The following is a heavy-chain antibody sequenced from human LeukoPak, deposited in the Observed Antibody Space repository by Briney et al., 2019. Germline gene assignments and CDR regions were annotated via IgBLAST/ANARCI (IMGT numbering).Heavy chain of an antibody. Sequence: SETLSLTCTVSGGSISSYSWNWIRQPAGEGLEWIGRIYSSGTTTYNPSLKSRVIMSVDTSKSQFSLKLSSVTAADTAVYYCARASSGTYYYFDYWGQGTLVTVSS. CDR1: GGSISSYS. J-gene: IGHJ4*02. CDR3: ARASSGTYYYFDY. CDR2: IYSSGTT. V-gene: IGHV4-4*07. D-gene: IGHD1-26*01.